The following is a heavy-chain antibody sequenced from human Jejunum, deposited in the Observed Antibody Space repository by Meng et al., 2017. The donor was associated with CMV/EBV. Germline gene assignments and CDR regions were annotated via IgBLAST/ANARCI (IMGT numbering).Heavy chain of an antibody. V-gene: IGHV3-23*03. D-gene: IGHD2/OR15-2a*01. J-gene: IGHJ6*02. CDR3: AKNFRTYRSGVQYYTMDV. Sequence: TFSVYAMNWVRQAPGKGLEWVSLIYSGGDTFYGDSVKGRFTISRDNSKNILYLQLNSLRAEDTAVYYCAKNFRTYRSGVQYYTMDVWGQGTTVTVSS. CDR2: IYSGGDT. CDR1: TFSVYA.